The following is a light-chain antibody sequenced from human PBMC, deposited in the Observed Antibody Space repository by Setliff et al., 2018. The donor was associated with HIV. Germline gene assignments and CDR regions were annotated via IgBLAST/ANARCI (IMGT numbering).Light chain of an antibody. CDR1: SNDVGVYSY. J-gene: IGLJ1*01. Sequence: QSVLTQPASVSGSPGQSITISCTGTSNDVGVYSYVSWYQHHPGKAPKLIIYDVSRRPPGVSNRFSGSKSGNTASLTISGLQADDEADYYCNSYPGSSTYVFGTGTKVTVL. CDR3: NSYPGSSTYV. CDR2: DVS. V-gene: IGLV2-14*03.